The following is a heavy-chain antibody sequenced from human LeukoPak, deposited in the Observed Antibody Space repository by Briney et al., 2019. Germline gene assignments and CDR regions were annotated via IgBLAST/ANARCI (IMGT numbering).Heavy chain of an antibody. CDR3: AKDRSNSGWYGRYYFDY. CDR2: ISAYNGNT. Sequence: ASVKVSCKASGYTFTSYGISWVRQAPGQGLEWMGWISAYNGNTNYAQKLQGRVTMTTDTSTSTAYMELRSLRSDDTAVYYCAKDRSNSGWYGRYYFDYWGQGTLVTVPS. V-gene: IGHV1-18*01. J-gene: IGHJ4*02. CDR1: GYTFTSYG. D-gene: IGHD6-19*01.